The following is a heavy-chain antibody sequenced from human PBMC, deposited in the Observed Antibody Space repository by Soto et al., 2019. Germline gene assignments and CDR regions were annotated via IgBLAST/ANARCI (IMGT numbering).Heavy chain of an antibody. V-gene: IGHV3-30*18. J-gene: IGHJ5*02. Sequence: QPQLVESGGGVVQPGRSLRLSCAASGFTFISYGMHWVRQAPGKGLEWVAVISYDGSNKYHADSVKGLFTISRDNYKNTLYLQMNSLRVEDTAVYYCAKDFSSGWYGAPFDPWGQGTLVTVSS. CDR1: GFTFISYG. D-gene: IGHD6-19*01. CDR2: ISYDGSNK. CDR3: AKDFSSGWYGAPFDP.